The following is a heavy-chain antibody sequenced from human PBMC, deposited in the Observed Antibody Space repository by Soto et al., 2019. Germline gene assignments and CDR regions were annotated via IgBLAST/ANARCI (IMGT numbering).Heavy chain of an antibody. CDR2: ISSNSANI. V-gene: IGHV3-9*01. D-gene: IGHD2-15*01. CDR1: GFTFDGYA. CDR3: TKDVRRCSGGRCYQEIDY. J-gene: IGHJ4*02. Sequence: EVQLVESGGGLVQPGRSLRLSCVASGFTFDGYAMHWVRQAPGKGLEWVSGISSNSANIDYADSVKGRFTISRDNAKSSLYLQMNSLRAEDTALYYCTKDVRRCSGGRCYQEIDYWGQGTLVTVSS.